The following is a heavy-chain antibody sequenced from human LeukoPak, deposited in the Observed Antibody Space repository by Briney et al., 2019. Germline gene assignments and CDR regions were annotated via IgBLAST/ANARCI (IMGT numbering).Heavy chain of an antibody. D-gene: IGHD1-7*01. CDR3: ARDPNWNYGVVFDY. J-gene: IGHJ4*02. CDR2: ISYDGSNK. V-gene: IGHV3-30*04. CDR1: GFTFSSYA. Sequence: PGGSLRLSCAASGFTFSSYAMHWVRQAPGKGLEWVAVISYDGSNKYYADSVKGRFTISRDNSKNTLYLQMNSLRAEDTAVYYCARDPNWNYGVVFDYWGQGTLVTVSS.